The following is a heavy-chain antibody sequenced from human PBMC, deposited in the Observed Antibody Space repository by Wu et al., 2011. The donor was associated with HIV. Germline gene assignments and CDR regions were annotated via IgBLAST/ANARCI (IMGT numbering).Heavy chain of an antibody. V-gene: IGHV1-18*01. J-gene: IGHJ3*01. Sequence: QAQLEQSGAEVKKPGASVKVSCKASGYRFASYGINWVRQAPGQGLQWVGQINTYNNIANYEEKMRGRVTLTTDTSTRTAYMHLRSLTSDDTALYYCARERCDGGTCYWHGDAFDVWAKGQWSSFLQ. CDR1: GYRFASYG. D-gene: IGHD2-15*01. CDR3: ARERCDGGTCYWHGDAFDV. CDR2: INTYNNIA.